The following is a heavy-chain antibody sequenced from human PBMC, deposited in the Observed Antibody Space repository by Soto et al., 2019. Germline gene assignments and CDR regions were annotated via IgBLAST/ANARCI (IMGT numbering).Heavy chain of an antibody. CDR3: ARGRMAIAEAAHFDC. CDR1: GGSFSGYY. J-gene: IGHJ4*02. D-gene: IGHD6-13*01. CDR2: INHSGST. V-gene: IGHV4-34*01. Sequence: QVQLQQWGPGLLKPSETLSLTCAVYGGSFSGYYWSWIRQPPGKGLEWFGEINHSGSTNYNPSLKSRLPISVDTSKNQFSLKLSSVTAADTAVYYCARGRMAIAEAAHFDCWGQGTLVTVSS.